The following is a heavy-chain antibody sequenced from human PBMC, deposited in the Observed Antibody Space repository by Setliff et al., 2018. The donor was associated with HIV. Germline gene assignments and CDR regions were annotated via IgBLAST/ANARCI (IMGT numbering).Heavy chain of an antibody. CDR3: AKDVMQGGWGSLSYFDS. CDR1: GFTFSTYA. V-gene: IGHV3-23*01. D-gene: IGHD3-16*01. J-gene: IGHJ4*02. Sequence: GGSLRLSCVASGFTFSTYAINWVRLAPGKGLEWVSSISGSGYPYYADSVKGRFTISRDFSDNTLYLQMNSLRAEDTAVYLCAKDVMQGGWGSLSYFDSWGQGTLVTVSS. CDR2: ISGSGYP.